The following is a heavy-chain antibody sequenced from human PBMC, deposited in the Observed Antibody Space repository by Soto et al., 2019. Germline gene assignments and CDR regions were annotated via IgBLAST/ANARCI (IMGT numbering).Heavy chain of an antibody. CDR1: GGTFSSYA. J-gene: IGHJ6*02. CDR2: IIPIFGTT. D-gene: IGHD6-13*01. Sequence: QVQLVQSGAEVKKPGSSVTVSCKASGGTFSSYAVSWVRQAPGQGLEWMGGIIPIFGTTNYPLKFQVRVSITADQSTSTAYMELSSLTSKDTAVYYCARPYNSSLESSYSYAVDVWGQGTTVIVSS. V-gene: IGHV1-69*12. CDR3: ARPYNSSLESSYSYAVDV.